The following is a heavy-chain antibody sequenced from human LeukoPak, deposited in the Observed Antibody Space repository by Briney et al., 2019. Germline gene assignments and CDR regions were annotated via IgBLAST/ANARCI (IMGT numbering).Heavy chain of an antibody. CDR2: IYSGGST. V-gene: IGHV3-53*01. CDR3: ARDAAQYYGMDV. J-gene: IGHJ6*01. Sequence: GGSLRLSCAASGFTVSSNDMSWVRQAPGKGLEWGSVIYSGGSTYYADSVRGRFIISRDNSKNTLYLQMNSLRAEDTAVYYCARDAAQYYGMDVWGKGTTVSVCS. CDR1: GFTVSSND.